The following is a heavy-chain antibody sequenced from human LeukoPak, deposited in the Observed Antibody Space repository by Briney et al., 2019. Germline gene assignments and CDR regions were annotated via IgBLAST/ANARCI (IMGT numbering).Heavy chain of an antibody. CDR2: ISAYNGNT. CDR3: ARRSHYYDSSGYYYDGAFDI. J-gene: IGHJ3*02. Sequence: GGSLRLSCAASGYTFTSYGISWVRQAPGQGLEWMGWISAYNGNTNYAQKLQGRVTMTTDTSTSTAYMELRSLRSDDTAVYYCARRSHYYDSSGYYYDGAFDIWGQGTMATVSS. V-gene: IGHV1-18*01. D-gene: IGHD3-22*01. CDR1: GYTFTSYG.